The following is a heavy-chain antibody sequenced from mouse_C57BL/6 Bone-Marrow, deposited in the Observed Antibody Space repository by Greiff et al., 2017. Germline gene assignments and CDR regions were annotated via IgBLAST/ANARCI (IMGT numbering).Heavy chain of an antibody. D-gene: IGHD2-1*01. CDR2: IRSKSNNYAT. CDR3: VRHETYGNYSAWFAY. J-gene: IGHJ3*01. Sequence: EVQLVESGGGLVQPKGSLKLSCAASGFSFNTYAMNWVRQAPGKGLEWVARIRSKSNNYATYYADSVKDRFTISRDDSESMLYLQMNNLKTEDTAMYYCVRHETYGNYSAWFAYWGQGTLVTVSA. CDR1: GFSFNTYA. V-gene: IGHV10-1*01.